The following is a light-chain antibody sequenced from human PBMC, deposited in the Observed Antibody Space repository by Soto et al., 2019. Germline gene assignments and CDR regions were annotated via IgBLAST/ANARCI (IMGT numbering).Light chain of an antibody. CDR2: AAS. Sequence: LTQSPSSLSASVGDRATLSCRASQNVDSNYLAWYQQKPGQAPRIIIFAASGRATGIPDRFSGSGSGTDFTLTISRLEPEDFAVYYCQQYGYLSWTFGQGTKVEI. CDR3: QQYGYLSWT. CDR1: QNVDSNY. V-gene: IGKV3-20*01. J-gene: IGKJ1*01.